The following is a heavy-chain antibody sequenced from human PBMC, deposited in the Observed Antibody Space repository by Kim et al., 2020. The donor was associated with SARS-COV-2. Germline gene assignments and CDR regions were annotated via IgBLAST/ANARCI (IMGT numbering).Heavy chain of an antibody. CDR3: ARDGGSGWYRLV. Sequence: ASVKVSCKASGYTFTNYAIHWVRQAPGQGLEWVGWMNSNTGTPAYAPGFTDRFFFSLDTSVSTAYLQISSLKAEDTAVYYCARDGGSGWYRLVWGQGTTV. V-gene: IGHV7-4-1*02. D-gene: IGHD6-19*01. CDR1: GYTFTNYA. CDR2: MNSNTGTP. J-gene: IGHJ6*02.